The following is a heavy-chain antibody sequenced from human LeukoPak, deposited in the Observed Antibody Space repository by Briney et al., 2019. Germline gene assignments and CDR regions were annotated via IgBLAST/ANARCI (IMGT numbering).Heavy chain of an antibody. J-gene: IGHJ4*02. CDR2: ILQDGETT. CDR3: TKRDGQSFDY. CDR1: AFSFTTSM. Sequence: GGSLRLSCAASAFSFTTSMMSWVRRVPGQGLEWVSTILQDGETTFYADSVRGRFTISRDNFKDTLFLEMSSLRAEDTAIYYCTKRDGQSFDYWGQGAPVTVSS. D-gene: IGHD5-24*01. V-gene: IGHV3-23*01.